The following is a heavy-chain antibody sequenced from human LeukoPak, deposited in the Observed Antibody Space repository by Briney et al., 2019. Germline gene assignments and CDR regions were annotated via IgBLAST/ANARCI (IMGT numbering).Heavy chain of an antibody. D-gene: IGHD2-2*03. J-gene: IGHJ4*02. CDR2: IYPDETNI. V-gene: IGHV5-51*01. CDR3: SRPPSRGYSSSFEY. Sequence: GESLKICCKGSGYSFPSYWIAWVRQVPGKGLEWMGIIYPDETNIRYSPSFQGQVTISADKSISTAYLQWSSLKASDTAMYYCSRPPSRGYSSSFEYWGQGTLVTVSS. CDR1: GYSFPSYW.